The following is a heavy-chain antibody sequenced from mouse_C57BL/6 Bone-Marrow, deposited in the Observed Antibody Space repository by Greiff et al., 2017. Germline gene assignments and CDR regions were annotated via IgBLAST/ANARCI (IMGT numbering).Heavy chain of an antibody. CDR2: IDPSDSYT. J-gene: IGHJ2*01. CDR3: ARRRGIYYGNPYYFDY. D-gene: IGHD2-1*01. V-gene: IGHV1-69*01. Sequence: QVQLQQPGAELVMPGASVKLSCKASGYTFTSYWMHWVKQRPGQGLEWIGEIDPSDSYTNYNQKFKGKSTLTVDKSSSTAYMQLSRLTSEDSAVYYCARRRGIYYGNPYYFDYWGQGTTLTVSS. CDR1: GYTFTSYW.